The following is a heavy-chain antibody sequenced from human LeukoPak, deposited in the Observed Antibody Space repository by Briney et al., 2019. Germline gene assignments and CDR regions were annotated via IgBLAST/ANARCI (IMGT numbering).Heavy chain of an antibody. CDR1: GYTFTSYY. CDR2: INPSGGST. Sequence: GASVKVSCKASGYTFTSYYMHWVRQAPGQGLEWMGIINPSGGSTSYAQKFQGRVTMTRDTSTSTVYMELSSLRSEDTAVYYCARPAGYQLPKEMFLFYWGQGTLVTVSS. J-gene: IGHJ4*02. V-gene: IGHV1-46*01. CDR3: ARPAGYQLPKEMFLFY. D-gene: IGHD2-2*01.